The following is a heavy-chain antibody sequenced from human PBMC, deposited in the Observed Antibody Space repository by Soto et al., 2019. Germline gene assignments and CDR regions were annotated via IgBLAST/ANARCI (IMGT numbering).Heavy chain of an antibody. J-gene: IGHJ6*02. CDR2: ISYDGSNK. CDR3: AKDRQVLNSYGYYYYYYGMDV. V-gene: IGHV3-30*18. D-gene: IGHD5-18*01. Sequence: GGSLRLSCAASGFTFSSYGMHWVRQAPGKGLEWVAVISYDGSNKYYADSVKGRFTISRDNSKNTLYLQMNSLRAEDTAVYYCAKDRQVLNSYGYYYYYYGMDVWGQGTTVTVSS. CDR1: GFTFSSYG.